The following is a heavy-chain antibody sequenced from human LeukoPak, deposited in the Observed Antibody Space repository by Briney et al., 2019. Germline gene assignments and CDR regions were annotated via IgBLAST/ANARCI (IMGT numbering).Heavy chain of an antibody. CDR1: GGSISSYY. Sequence: SETLSLTCTVSGGSISSYYWSWIRQPAGKGLEWIGRIYTSGSTNYNPSLKSRVTMSVDTSKNQFSLKLSSVTAADTAVYYCAAAERRGVGSVSYHAIEYWGQGTLVTVSS. CDR3: AAAERRGVGSVSYHAIEY. J-gene: IGHJ4*02. V-gene: IGHV4-4*07. CDR2: IYTSGST. D-gene: IGHD3-10*01.